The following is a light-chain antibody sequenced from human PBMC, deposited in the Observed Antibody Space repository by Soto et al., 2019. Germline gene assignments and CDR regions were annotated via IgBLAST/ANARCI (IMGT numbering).Light chain of an antibody. Sequence: SYELTQPPSVSVAPGQTARITCGGNNIGSKTVHWYQQKPCQDPVLVVYDDSDRPSGIPERFSGSNSGNTATLTISRVEAGDEADYYCQVWDSSSDHVVFGGGTQLTVL. CDR3: QVWDSSSDHVV. CDR1: NIGSKT. CDR2: DDS. V-gene: IGLV3-21*02. J-gene: IGLJ2*01.